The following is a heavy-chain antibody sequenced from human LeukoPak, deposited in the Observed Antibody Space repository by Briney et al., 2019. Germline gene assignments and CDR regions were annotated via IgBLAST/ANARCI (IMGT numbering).Heavy chain of an antibody. J-gene: IGHJ5*02. D-gene: IGHD3-10*01. CDR1: GFTFSSYS. V-gene: IGHV3-21*01. CDR2: ISSSSSYI. CDR3: ARGGPGRYGSGSYGYNWFDP. Sequence: GGSLRLSCAASGFTFSSYSMNWVRQAPGKGLEWVSSISSSSSYIYYADSVKGRFTISRDNAKNSLYLQMNNLRAEDTAVYYCARGGPGRYGSGSYGYNWFDPWGQGTLVTVSS.